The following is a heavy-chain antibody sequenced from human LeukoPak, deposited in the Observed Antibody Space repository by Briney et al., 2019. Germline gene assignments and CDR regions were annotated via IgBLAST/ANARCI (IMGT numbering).Heavy chain of an antibody. D-gene: IGHD2-21*01. CDR3: AKEFNRGLPDY. CDR1: GFTFSTYG. CDR2: ISYDGSNE. Sequence: GGSLRLSCAASGFTFSTYGMHWVRQAPGKGLEWVAVISYDGSNEYYADSVKGRFTISRDNSKNTLYLQMSSQRAEDTAVYYCAKEFNRGLPDYWGQGTLVTVPS. J-gene: IGHJ4*02. V-gene: IGHV3-30*18.